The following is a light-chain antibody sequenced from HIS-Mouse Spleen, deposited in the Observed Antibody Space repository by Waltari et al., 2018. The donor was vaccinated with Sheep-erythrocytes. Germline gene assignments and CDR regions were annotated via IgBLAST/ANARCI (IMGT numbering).Light chain of an antibody. J-gene: IGKJ2*01. Sequence: LFTQSPATLSLSPGEKATLSCRASPRVGSYFAWYQQKPGQAPSLLVYDASHRATGIAARFSGSGSGTDLTLTSSSLEPEDFAVYYCQQCGNWYTFGRGTKVGIK. CDR3: QQCGNWYT. V-gene: IGKV3-11*01. CDR2: DAS. CDR1: PRVGSY.